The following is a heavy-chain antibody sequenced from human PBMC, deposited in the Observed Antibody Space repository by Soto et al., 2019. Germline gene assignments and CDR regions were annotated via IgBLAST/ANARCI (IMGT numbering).Heavy chain of an antibody. Sequence: GLDLEWLALIYWDDDKRYSPSLKSRLTITKDTSKNQVVLTMTNMDPVDTATYYCAHSSGWSFDYWGQGTLVTVSS. CDR3: AHSSGWSFDY. D-gene: IGHD6-19*01. CDR2: IYWDDDK. V-gene: IGHV2-5*02. J-gene: IGHJ4*02.